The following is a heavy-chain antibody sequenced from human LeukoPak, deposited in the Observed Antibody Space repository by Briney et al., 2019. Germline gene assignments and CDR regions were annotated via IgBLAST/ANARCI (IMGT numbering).Heavy chain of an antibody. J-gene: IGHJ6*02. CDR1: GYTFTSYD. D-gene: IGHD3-9*01. CDR2: MNPNSGNT. Sequence: AASVKVSCKASGYTFTSYDINWVRQATGQGLEWMGWMNPNSGNTGYAQKFQGRVTMTRNTSISTAYMELSSLRSEDTAVYYCARGPVRYLDWLIVKYYYYGMDVWGQGTTVTVSS. V-gene: IGHV1-8*01. CDR3: ARGPVRYLDWLIVKYYYYGMDV.